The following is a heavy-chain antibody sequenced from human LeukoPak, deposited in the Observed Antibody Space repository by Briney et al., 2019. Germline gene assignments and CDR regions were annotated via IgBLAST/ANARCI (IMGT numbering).Heavy chain of an antibody. V-gene: IGHV4-4*07. D-gene: IGHD1-7*01. CDR3: ARDFNWNYGVGFDY. J-gene: IGHJ4*02. Sequence: SETLSLTCTVSGGSISGYHWNWIRQPDGQGLEWIGRIYTSGSIDYSPSLKSRVTMSVDRSKNQFSLKLTFVTAADTAVYYCARDFNWNYGVGFDYWGQGMLVTVSS. CDR2: IYTSGSI. CDR1: GGSISGYH.